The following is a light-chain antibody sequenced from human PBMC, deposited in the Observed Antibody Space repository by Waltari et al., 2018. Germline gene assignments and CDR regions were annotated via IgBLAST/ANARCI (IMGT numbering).Light chain of an antibody. CDR1: ALPRKY. CDR3: YSTDSSGNERV. CDR2: VDN. Sequence: SYQLTQPPSVSVFPGQTARITCSGDALPRKYSSWYQQKSGQAPVLVIYVDNKRPSGIPERFSGSSSGTVATLTISGAQLEDEADYYCYSTDSSGNERVFGGGTKLTVL. V-gene: IGLV3-10*01. J-gene: IGLJ3*02.